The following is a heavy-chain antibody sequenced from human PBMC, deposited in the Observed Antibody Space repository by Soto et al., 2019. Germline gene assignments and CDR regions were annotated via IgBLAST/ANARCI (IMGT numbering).Heavy chain of an antibody. J-gene: IGHJ6*02. D-gene: IGHD1-26*01. CDR3: ARRGVRATSSWYDYYGMDV. Sequence: PGESLKISCKGSGYSFTSYWIGWVRQMPGKGLEVIVIIYPGDSDTRYSPSFQGQVTISADKSISTAYLQWSSLKASDTAMYYCARRGVRATSSWYDYYGMDVSSQGTTFTVS. CDR2: IYPGDSDT. CDR1: GYSFTSYW. V-gene: IGHV5-51*01.